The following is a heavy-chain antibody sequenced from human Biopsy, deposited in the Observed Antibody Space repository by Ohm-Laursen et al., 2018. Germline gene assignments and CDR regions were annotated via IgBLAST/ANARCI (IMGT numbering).Heavy chain of an antibody. Sequence: SETLSLTCTVSGGSISSSTTYYRAWLRQPPGKGLEWIGSIYNTETTFYNPSLKSRVTISVDTSTKQFSLKVSSVPAADTALYFCARHPTGFWFDPWGHGTLDTVSS. J-gene: IGHJ5*02. V-gene: IGHV4-39*01. CDR1: GGSISSSTTYY. CDR3: ARHPTGFWFDP. CDR2: IYNTETT.